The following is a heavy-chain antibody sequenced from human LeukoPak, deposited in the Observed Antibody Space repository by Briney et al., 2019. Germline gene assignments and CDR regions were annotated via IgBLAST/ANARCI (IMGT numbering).Heavy chain of an antibody. CDR3: ANRRDGYNSIDY. CDR1: GFTFSSYW. Sequence: GGSLRLSCAASGFTFSSYWMSWVRQAPGKGLEWVANIKQDGSEKYYVDSVKGRFTISRDNSKNTLYLQMNSLRAEDTAVYYCANRRDGYNSIDYWGQGTLVTVSS. CDR2: IKQDGSEK. J-gene: IGHJ4*02. V-gene: IGHV3-7*03. D-gene: IGHD5-24*01.